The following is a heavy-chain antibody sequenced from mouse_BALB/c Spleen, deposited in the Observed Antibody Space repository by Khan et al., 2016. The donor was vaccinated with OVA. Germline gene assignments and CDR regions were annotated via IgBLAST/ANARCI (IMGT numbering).Heavy chain of an antibody. J-gene: IGHJ2*01. CDR3: ARRGLRWDFDY. CDR2: INPSTGYT. D-gene: IGHD1-1*01. CDR1: GYPFINYW. V-gene: IGHV1-7*01. Sequence: VKLLESGAEPAKPGASVKMSCKASGYPFINYWILWVKQRPGQGLEWIGYINPSTGYTEYNQNFKDKATLTADKSSSTAYMQLSSLTSEDSAVYYCARRGLRWDFDYWGQGTTLTVSS.